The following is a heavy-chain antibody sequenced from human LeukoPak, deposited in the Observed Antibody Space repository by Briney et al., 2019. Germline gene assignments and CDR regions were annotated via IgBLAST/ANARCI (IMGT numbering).Heavy chain of an antibody. V-gene: IGHV3-21*01. CDR3: ARDLQAKYSNSWSVFDY. CDR2: ISSSSSYI. J-gene: IGHJ4*02. CDR1: GFTFSSYS. D-gene: IGHD6-13*01. Sequence: GGSLRLSCAASGFTFSSYSMNWVRQAPGKGLEWVSSISSSSSYIYYADSVKGRFTISRDNAKNSLYLQMNSLRAEDTAVYYCARDLQAKYSNSWSVFDYWGQGTLVTVSS.